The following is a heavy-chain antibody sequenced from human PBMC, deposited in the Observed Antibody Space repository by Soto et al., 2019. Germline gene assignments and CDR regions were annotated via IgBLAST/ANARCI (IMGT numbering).Heavy chain of an antibody. CDR2: IVPLFGTP. V-gene: IGHV1-69*01. D-gene: IGHD5-12*01. CDR1: GGTFSDLA. J-gene: IGHJ4*02. CDR3: ASERVAEMATGGYFDN. Sequence: QVHLVQSGAEVKKAGSSVKVSCKTSGGTFSDLAFSCVRQAPRQGLEWMGGIVPLFGTPTYAQNFQGRVIITADESSSTVYMELRSLTSEDTAVYYCASERVAEMATGGYFDNWGQGTLVTVSS.